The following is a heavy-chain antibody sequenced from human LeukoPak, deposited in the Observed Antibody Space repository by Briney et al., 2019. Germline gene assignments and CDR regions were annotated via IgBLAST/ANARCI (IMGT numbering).Heavy chain of an antibody. V-gene: IGHV1-18*01. CDR2: ISAHNGDT. CDR3: ARDLKRTVGATTTSDY. J-gene: IGHJ4*02. D-gene: IGHD1-26*01. CDR1: GYTFTSYG. Sequence: ASVKVSCKASGYTFTSYGISWVRQAPGQGLEWMGWISAHNGDTNYAHKFQGTVSMTTDTSTSTGYMELRSRTSDDTAVYYCARDLKRTVGATTTSDYWGEGSLVTVSS.